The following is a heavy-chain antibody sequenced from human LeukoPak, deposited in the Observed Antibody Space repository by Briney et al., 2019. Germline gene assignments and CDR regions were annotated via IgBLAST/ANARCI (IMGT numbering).Heavy chain of an antibody. V-gene: IGHV1-69*13. Sequence: ASVKVSCKASGGTFSSYATSWVRQAPGQGLEWMGGIIPIFGTANYAQKFQGRVTITADESTSTAYMELSSLRSEDTAVYYCARIPDAGTVPTFDPWGQGTLVTVSS. J-gene: IGHJ5*02. CDR3: ARIPDAGTVPTFDP. CDR2: IIPIFGTA. CDR1: GGTFSSYA. D-gene: IGHD1-14*01.